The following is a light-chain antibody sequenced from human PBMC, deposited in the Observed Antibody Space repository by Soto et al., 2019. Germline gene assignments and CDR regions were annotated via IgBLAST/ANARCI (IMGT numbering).Light chain of an antibody. CDR3: AQYSSSPMYT. CDR1: ESVSSSY. Sequence: EIVLTQSPGTLSLSPGERATLSCRASESVSSSYLAWYQQKPGQAPRLLIYGASSRATCIPDRFSGSGSGTDFIFTFSRLVPEDFAVYYCAQYSSSPMYTFGQGTKLEIK. CDR2: GAS. V-gene: IGKV3-20*01. J-gene: IGKJ2*01.